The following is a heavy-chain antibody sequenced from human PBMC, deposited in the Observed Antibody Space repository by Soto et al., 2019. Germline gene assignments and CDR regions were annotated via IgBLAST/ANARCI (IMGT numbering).Heavy chain of an antibody. V-gene: IGHV3-23*01. Sequence: ELQLLESGGGLVQPGGSLRLSCAASGFTFSNYALSWVRQAPGKGPEWVSTISATGDTTYYADSVKGRFTVSRDSSKTTLYLQMNTLRAEDTAIYYCVRDWSGSTGPCMDVWGQGTTVTVSS. D-gene: IGHD3-3*01. J-gene: IGHJ6*02. CDR2: ISATGDTT. CDR3: VRDWSGSTGPCMDV. CDR1: GFTFSNYA.